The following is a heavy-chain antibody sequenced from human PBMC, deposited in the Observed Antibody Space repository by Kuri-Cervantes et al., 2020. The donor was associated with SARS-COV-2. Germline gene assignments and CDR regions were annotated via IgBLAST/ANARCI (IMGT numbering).Heavy chain of an antibody. CDR2: IIPILGIA. Sequence: SVKVSCKASGGTFSSYAISWVRQAPGQGLEWMGGIIPILGIANYAQKFQGRVTITADKSTSTAYMEPSSLRSEDTAVYYCAREGYSYGYVGDAFDIWGQGTMVTVSS. J-gene: IGHJ3*02. D-gene: IGHD5-18*01. CDR3: AREGYSYGYVGDAFDI. V-gene: IGHV1-69*10. CDR1: GGTFSSYA.